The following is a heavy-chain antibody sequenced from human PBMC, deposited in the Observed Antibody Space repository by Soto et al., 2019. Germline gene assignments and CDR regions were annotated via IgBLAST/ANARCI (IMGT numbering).Heavy chain of an antibody. D-gene: IGHD3-10*01. V-gene: IGHV4-31*03. J-gene: IGHJ5*02. Sequence: PSETLSLTCTVSGGSITSGAYYWSWIRQHPGKGLEWIGYIYYSGNTFYNPSLKSRVTISLDTSKNQFSLKLSSVTAADTAVYYCARVMGDGSGSYWWFDPWGQGTLVTVSS. CDR2: IYYSGNT. CDR3: ARVMGDGSGSYWWFDP. CDR1: GGSITSGAYY.